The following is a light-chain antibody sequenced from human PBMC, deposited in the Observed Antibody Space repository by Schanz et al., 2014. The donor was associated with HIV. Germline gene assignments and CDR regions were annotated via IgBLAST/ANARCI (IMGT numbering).Light chain of an antibody. Sequence: DIVMTQSPLSLPVTPGEPASISCRSSQSLLHSNGYTYLDWYLQKPGQSPQLLIYFGSNRASGVPDRFSGSGSGTDFTLKISRVAAEDVGVYYCMQALQTPLTFGGGTKVEIK. J-gene: IGKJ4*01. CDR1: QSLLHSNGYTY. V-gene: IGKV2-28*01. CDR2: FGS. CDR3: MQALQTPLT.